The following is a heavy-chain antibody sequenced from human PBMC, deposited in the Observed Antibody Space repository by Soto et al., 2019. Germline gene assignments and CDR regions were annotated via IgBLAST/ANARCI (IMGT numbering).Heavy chain of an antibody. J-gene: IGHJ4*02. D-gene: IGHD3-10*02. CDR3: ADDRGQRTQCPIDHFDY. Sequence: QVQLVESGGGVVQPGRSLRVSCAASGFTFSIYAMHWLRQAPGTGLAWVAVISYDGTNTYYADSGQGRFTISRDHSKNTVYLQMNSLRDEATAVYYCADDRGQRTQCPIDHFDYWGQGTLVTVSP. CDR2: ISYDGTNT. CDR1: GFTFSIYA. V-gene: IGHV3-30*03.